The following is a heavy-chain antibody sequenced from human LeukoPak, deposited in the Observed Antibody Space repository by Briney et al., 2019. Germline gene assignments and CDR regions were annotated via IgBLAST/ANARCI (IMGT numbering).Heavy chain of an antibody. V-gene: IGHV4-59*08. Sequence: ASETLSLTCTVSGGSIGSDYWTWIRQPPGKGLEYIGYIYYTGGTNYNPSLKSRVTISVDTSKDQFSLKLSSVTAADTAVYFCAKYGNSGWVIDNWGQGTLVAVSS. CDR2: IYYTGGT. CDR1: GGSIGSDY. D-gene: IGHD6-19*01. CDR3: AKYGNSGWVIDN. J-gene: IGHJ4*02.